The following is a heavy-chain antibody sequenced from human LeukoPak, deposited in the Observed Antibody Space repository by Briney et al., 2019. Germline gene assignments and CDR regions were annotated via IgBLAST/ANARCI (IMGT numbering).Heavy chain of an antibody. CDR2: ISSSGSTI. V-gene: IGHV3-11*01. Sequence: PGGSLRLSCAASGFTFSDYYMSWIRQAPGKGLEWVSYISSSGSTIYYADSVKGRFTISRDNAKNSLYLQMNSLRAEDTAVYYCARLRCGSCYSRELDYFDYWGQGTLVTVSS. CDR1: GFTFSDYY. J-gene: IGHJ4*02. D-gene: IGHD2-15*01. CDR3: ARLRCGSCYSRELDYFDY.